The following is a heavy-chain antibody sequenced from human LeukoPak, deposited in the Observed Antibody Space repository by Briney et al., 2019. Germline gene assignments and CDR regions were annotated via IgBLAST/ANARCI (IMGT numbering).Heavy chain of an antibody. D-gene: IGHD3-16*02. J-gene: IGHJ3*02. CDR2: IYYSGST. V-gene: IGHV4-59*08. CDR3: ASHWKYYDYVWGSYCDRGDAFDI. Sequence: SETLSLTCTVSGGSISSYYWSWIRQPPGKGLEWIGYIYYSGSTNYNPSLKSRVTISVDTSKNQFSLKLSSVTAADTAVYYCASHWKYYDYVWGSYCDRGDAFDIWGQGTMVTVSS. CDR1: GGSISSYY.